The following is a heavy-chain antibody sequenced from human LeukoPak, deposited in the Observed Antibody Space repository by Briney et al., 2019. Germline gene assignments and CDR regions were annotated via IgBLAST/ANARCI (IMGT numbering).Heavy chain of an antibody. CDR1: GGSISSGSYY. D-gene: IGHD4-11*01. V-gene: IGHV4-61*02. J-gene: IGHJ6*03. Sequence: PSETLWLTCTVSGGSISSGSYYWSWIRQPAGKGLEWIGRIYSSGSTNYNPSLKSRATMSVDTSKNQFSLKLSSVTAADTAVYYCARGAWAKKTTVTPSLSPQYMDVWGKGTTVTVSS. CDR2: IYSSGST. CDR3: ARGAWAKKTTVTPSLSPQYMDV.